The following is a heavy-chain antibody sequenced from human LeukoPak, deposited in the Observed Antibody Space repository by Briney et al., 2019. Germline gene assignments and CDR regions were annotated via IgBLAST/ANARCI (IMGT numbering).Heavy chain of an antibody. J-gene: IGHJ4*02. V-gene: IGHV3-33*01. CDR3: ARDRTNFVDY. D-gene: IGHD3-9*01. CDR2: IWNDGSTT. Sequence: GGFLRLSCAASGFTFKICGMHWVRQAPGKGLEWVGVIWNDGSTTFYADSVRGRFTISRDNSKNTLYLQMNSLRAEDTAVYYCARDRTNFVDYWGQGTLVTVSS. CDR1: GFTFKICG.